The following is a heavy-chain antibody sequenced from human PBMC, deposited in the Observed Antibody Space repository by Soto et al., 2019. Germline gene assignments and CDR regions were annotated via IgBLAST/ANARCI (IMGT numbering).Heavy chain of an antibody. V-gene: IGHV3-11*06. J-gene: IGHJ6*02. Sequence: GGSLRLSCAASGFTFSYYYMIWIRQAPGKGLEWVSYIGSSSTNTKYADSVKGRFTISRDNSKNTLYLQMNSLRAEDTAVYYCAKDRYNWNYFYYYYGMDVWGQGTTVTVSS. CDR3: AKDRYNWNYFYYYYGMDV. CDR2: IGSSSTNT. CDR1: GFTFSYYY. D-gene: IGHD1-7*01.